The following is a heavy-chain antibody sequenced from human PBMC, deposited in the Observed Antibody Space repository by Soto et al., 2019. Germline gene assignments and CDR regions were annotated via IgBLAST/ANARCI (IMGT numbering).Heavy chain of an antibody. J-gene: IGHJ5*02. D-gene: IGHD6-19*01. CDR1: GGSITISTNY. CDR2: IYYSGST. V-gene: IGHV4-39*01. CDR3: ARHEQLYSSGWYLNWFDP. Sequence: PSETLSLTCTVSGGSITISTNYWGWIRQPPGKGLEWIGSIYYSGSTYYNPSLKSRVTIFVDTPKNQFSLTLSSVTAADTAVYYCARHEQLYSSGWYLNWFDPWGQGTLVTVSS.